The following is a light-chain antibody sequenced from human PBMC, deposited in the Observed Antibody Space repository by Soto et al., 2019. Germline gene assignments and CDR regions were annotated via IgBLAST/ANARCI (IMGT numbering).Light chain of an antibody. CDR3: QHYNNWPRT. J-gene: IGKJ1*01. V-gene: IGKV3-15*01. Sequence: EIVMTQSPATLSVSPGERATLSCRASQSVSSNLAWYRQKPGQAPRVLIYGASTRATGIPARFSGSGSGTEFTRTISSLQSEDFAVYYCQHYNNWPRTFGQGTKVEIK. CDR1: QSVSSN. CDR2: GAS.